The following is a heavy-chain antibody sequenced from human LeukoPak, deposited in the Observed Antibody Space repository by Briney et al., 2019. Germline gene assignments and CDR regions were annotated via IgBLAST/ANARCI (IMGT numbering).Heavy chain of an antibody. CDR1: GGSISSYY. Sequence: SETLSLTCTVSGGSISSYYWSWIRQPPGKGLEWIGYIYYSGSTNYNPSLKSRVTMSVDTSKNQFSLKLSSVTAADTAVYYCARAGITYDSSGYYYGDDAFDIWGQGTMVTVSS. V-gene: IGHV4-59*12. J-gene: IGHJ3*02. CDR2: IYYSGST. D-gene: IGHD3-22*01. CDR3: ARAGITYDSSGYYYGDDAFDI.